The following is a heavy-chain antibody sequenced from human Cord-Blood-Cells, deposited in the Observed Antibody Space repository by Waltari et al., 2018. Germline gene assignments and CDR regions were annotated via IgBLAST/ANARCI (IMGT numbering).Heavy chain of an antibody. J-gene: IGHJ3*02. CDR3: ARVKEEGAFDI. CDR1: GYTFTSYY. CDR2: INPSGGST. V-gene: IGHV1-46*01. Sequence: QVQLVQSGAEVKKPGASVTVSCTASGYTFTSYYMHWVRQAPGQGLEWMGIINPSGGSTSYAQKFQGRVTMTRDTSTSTVYMELSSLRSEDTAVYYCARVKEEGAFDIWGQGTMVTVSS.